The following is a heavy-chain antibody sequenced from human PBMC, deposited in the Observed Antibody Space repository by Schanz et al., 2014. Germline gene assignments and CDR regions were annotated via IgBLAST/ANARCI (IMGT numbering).Heavy chain of an antibody. CDR2: TSNDGSFT. D-gene: IGHD4-17*01. V-gene: IGHV3-74*01. CDR3: VRDTDYHFDY. J-gene: IGHJ4*02. CDR1: GFTFNYAW. Sequence: EVQLVESGGGLVKPGGSLRLSCAASGFTFNYAWMNWVRQAPGKGLVWVSRTSNDGSFTTFADSVKGRFTISRDNAKNTLYLQMNSLRAEDTAVYYCVRDTDYHFDYWGQGTLVTVSS.